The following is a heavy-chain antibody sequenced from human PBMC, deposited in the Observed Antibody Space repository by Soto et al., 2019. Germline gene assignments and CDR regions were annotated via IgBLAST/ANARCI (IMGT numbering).Heavy chain of an antibody. Sequence: ASVKVSCKASGYTFTSYYMHWVRQAPGQGLEWMGIINPSGGSTSYAQKFQGRVTMTRDTSTSTVYMELSSLRSEDTAVYYCARGYYDFLSGSPPYYYYYGMDVWRQGTTVTDSS. V-gene: IGHV1-46*01. J-gene: IGHJ6*01. CDR2: INPSGGST. CDR1: GYTFTSYY. CDR3: ARGYYDFLSGSPPYYYYYGMDV. D-gene: IGHD3-3*01.